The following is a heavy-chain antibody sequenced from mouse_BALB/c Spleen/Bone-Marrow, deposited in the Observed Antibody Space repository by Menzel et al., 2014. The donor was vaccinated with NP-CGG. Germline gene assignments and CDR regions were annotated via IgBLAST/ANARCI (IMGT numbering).Heavy chain of an antibody. V-gene: IGHV1-14*01. CDR1: GYTFTAYV. CDR3: AREGWLLRFEY. D-gene: IGHD2-3*01. Sequence: EVQLQQSGPELIKPGASVKMSCKASGYTFTAYVMHWVKQKPGQGLEWIGYINPYNDGTNYNEKFKGKATLTSDKSSSTAYMELSSLTSEDSAVYYCAREGWLLRFEYWGQGTTLTASS. CDR2: INPYNDGT. J-gene: IGHJ2*01.